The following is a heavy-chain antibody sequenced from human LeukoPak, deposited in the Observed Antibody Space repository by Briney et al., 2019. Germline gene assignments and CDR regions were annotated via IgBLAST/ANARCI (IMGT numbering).Heavy chain of an antibody. J-gene: IGHJ4*02. CDR1: GYTFTTYG. Sequence: ASVKVSCKTSGYTFTTYGFNWVRQAPGQGLERMGWISAYNGNTNYAQKLQGRATMTTDTSTSTAYMELRSLRFDDTAVDYCAREGGYASGSFDYWGQGTLVTVSS. D-gene: IGHD3-10*01. CDR2: ISAYNGNT. V-gene: IGHV1-18*01. CDR3: AREGGYASGSFDY.